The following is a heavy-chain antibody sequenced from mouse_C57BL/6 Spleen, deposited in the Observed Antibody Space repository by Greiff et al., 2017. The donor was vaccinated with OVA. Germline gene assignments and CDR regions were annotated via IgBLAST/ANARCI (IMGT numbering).Heavy chain of an antibody. Sequence: VHLVESGPELVKPGASVKISCKASGYAFSSSWMNWVKQRPGKGLEWIGRIYPGDGDTNYNGKFKGKATLTADKSSSTAYMQLSSLTSEDSAVYFCARGYYGSRYFDVWGTGTTVTVSS. CDR1: GYAFSSSW. CDR3: ARGYYGSRYFDV. J-gene: IGHJ1*03. V-gene: IGHV1-82*01. CDR2: IYPGDGDT. D-gene: IGHD1-1*01.